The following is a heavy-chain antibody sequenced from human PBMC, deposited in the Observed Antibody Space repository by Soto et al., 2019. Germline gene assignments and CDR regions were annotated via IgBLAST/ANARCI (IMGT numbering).Heavy chain of an antibody. J-gene: IGHJ4*02. CDR1: GGSFSGYY. Sequence: ETLSLTCAVYGGSFSGYYWSWIRQPPGKGLEWIGEINHSGSTNYNPSLKSRVTISVDTSKNQFSLKLSSVTAADTAVYYCASAAAGTLDFDYWGQGTLVTSPQ. CDR3: ASAAAGTLDFDY. V-gene: IGHV4-34*01. CDR2: INHSGST. D-gene: IGHD6-13*01.